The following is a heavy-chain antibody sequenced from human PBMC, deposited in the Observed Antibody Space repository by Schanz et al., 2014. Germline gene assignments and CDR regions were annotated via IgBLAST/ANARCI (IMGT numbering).Heavy chain of an antibody. V-gene: IGHV3-30*04. D-gene: IGHD2-15*01. CDR1: GFTFGSYP. Sequence: QVQLVESGGSVVQPGRSLRLSCAASGFTFGSYPIHWVRQAPGKGLEWVAVISHDGNNKYYGDSVKGRFTISRDNSKNTVYLLMNSLRVEDTAVYYCARVVAAAPQGCNYWGRGTLVTVSS. CDR3: ARVVAAAPQGCNY. CDR2: ISHDGNNK. J-gene: IGHJ4*02.